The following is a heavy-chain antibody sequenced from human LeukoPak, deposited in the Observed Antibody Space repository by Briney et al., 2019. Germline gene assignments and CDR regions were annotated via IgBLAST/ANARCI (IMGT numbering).Heavy chain of an antibody. V-gene: IGHV3-48*03. J-gene: IGHJ4*02. CDR1: GFTFSSSE. D-gene: IGHD2-21*02. Sequence: PGGSLRLSCAASGFTFSSSEMNWVRQAPGKGLEWVSYISSRGSTTYYADSVKGRFTISRDSAKNSLYLQMNSLRAEDTAVYYCARELVSSIVVVTAMGYFDYWGQGTLVTVSS. CDR2: ISSRGSTT. CDR3: ARELVSSIVVVTAMGYFDY.